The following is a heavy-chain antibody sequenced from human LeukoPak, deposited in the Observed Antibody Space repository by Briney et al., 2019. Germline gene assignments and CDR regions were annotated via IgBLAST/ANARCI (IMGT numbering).Heavy chain of an antibody. Sequence: PGGSLRLSYTASGFTFSSYAMGWVRQAPGKGLEWVSAISSSGGSTYYADSVEGRFTISRDNSKNTLYLQMNSLRAEDTAVYYCARDLGRGYNSLAFGVWGQGTLVTVSS. D-gene: IGHD5-24*01. CDR2: ISSSGGST. CDR1: GFTFSSYA. V-gene: IGHV3-23*01. J-gene: IGHJ4*02. CDR3: ARDLGRGYNSLAFGV.